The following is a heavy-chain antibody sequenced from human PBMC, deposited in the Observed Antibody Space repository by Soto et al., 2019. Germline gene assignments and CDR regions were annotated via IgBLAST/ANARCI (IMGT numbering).Heavy chain of an antibody. J-gene: IGHJ4*02. V-gene: IGHV3-48*02. D-gene: IGHD6-19*01. CDR3: AKGPHTNVGWPYYFES. CDR1: GFSLANYP. Sequence: GGSLRLSCVASGFSLANYPMDWVRQTPGKGLEWISYSSPRGDTIYYADSVEGRFTISRDNARNSLSLHMSSLRDEDSALYYCAKGPHTNVGWPYYFESWGQGVPVTVSS. CDR2: SSPRGDTI.